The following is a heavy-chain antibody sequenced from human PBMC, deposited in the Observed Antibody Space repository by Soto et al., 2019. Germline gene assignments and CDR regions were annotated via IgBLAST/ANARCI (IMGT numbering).Heavy chain of an antibody. V-gene: IGHV3-33*01. Sequence: QVQLVESGGGVVQPGRSLRLSCAASGFSFISYGMHCVRQAPGKGLEWVAVILDDGSDKDYTDAVKGRFTISRDNSKNTLYLEMNSLRAEDTAVYYCARDDDYGDNGLDYWGQGTLVTVSS. J-gene: IGHJ4*02. CDR1: GFSFISYG. CDR2: ILDDGSDK. CDR3: ARDDDYGDNGLDY. D-gene: IGHD4-17*01.